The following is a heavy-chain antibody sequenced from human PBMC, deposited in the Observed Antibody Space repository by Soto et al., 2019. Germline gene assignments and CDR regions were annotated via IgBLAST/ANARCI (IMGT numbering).Heavy chain of an antibody. J-gene: IGHJ4*02. D-gene: IGHD3-16*02. CDR3: ARIGGYHGPLDY. V-gene: IGHV4-59*01. Sequence: SETLSLTCSGSGVSISGYFWSWIRQPPGRGLEWIGYTYHRGSTNYSPSLKSRVAISLDTSENQSSLKVSSVTAADTAVYYCARIGGYHGPLDYWGQGTPVTVSS. CDR2: TYHRGST. CDR1: GVSISGYF.